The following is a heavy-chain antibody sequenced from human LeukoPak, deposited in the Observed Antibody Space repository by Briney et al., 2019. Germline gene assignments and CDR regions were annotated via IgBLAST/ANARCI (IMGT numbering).Heavy chain of an antibody. CDR2: ISWNSGSI. V-gene: IGHV3-9*03. CDR1: GFTFSSYA. CDR3: AKAASSSWYYFDY. D-gene: IGHD6-13*01. Sequence: SGGSLRLSCAASGFTFSSYAMHWVRQAPGKGLEWVSGISWNSGSIGYADSVKGRFTISRDNAKNSLYLQMNSLRAEDMALYYCAKAASSSWYYFDYWGQGTLVTVSS. J-gene: IGHJ4*02.